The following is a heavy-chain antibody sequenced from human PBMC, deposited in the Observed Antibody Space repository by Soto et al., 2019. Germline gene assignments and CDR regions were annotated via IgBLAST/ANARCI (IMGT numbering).Heavy chain of an antibody. Sequence: SVKVYCKSSGFTFSTSAVQWVRQARGQRLEWMGWIVVGSDRTNYAQKFQDRVTIIRDMSTSTVYMHLGSLRDEDTAVYYCAKEYGSTWIDHWGQGTPVTVSS. CDR3: AKEYGSTWIDH. V-gene: IGHV1-58*01. CDR1: GFTFSTSA. J-gene: IGHJ4*02. CDR2: IVVGSDRT. D-gene: IGHD6-13*01.